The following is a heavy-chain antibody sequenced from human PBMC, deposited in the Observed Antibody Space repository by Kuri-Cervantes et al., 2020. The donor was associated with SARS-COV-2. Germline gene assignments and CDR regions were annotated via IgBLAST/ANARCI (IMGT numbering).Heavy chain of an antibody. Sequence: LSLTCVASGFIFSNYGVHWVRQAPGKGLEWVSSIFGSSRYIYYADSVRGRFTVSRDNDKKSLYLEMNSLRAEDTAVYYCAKVRDGSADAFDAWGQGTMVTVSS. CDR1: GFIFSNYG. V-gene: IGHV3-21*01. J-gene: IGHJ3*01. CDR2: IFGSSRYI. D-gene: IGHD5-24*01. CDR3: AKVRDGSADAFDA.